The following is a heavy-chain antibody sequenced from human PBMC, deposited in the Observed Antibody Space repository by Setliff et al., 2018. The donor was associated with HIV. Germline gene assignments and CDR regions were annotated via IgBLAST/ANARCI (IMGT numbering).Heavy chain of an antibody. CDR1: GFTFSGSA. Sequence: GGSLRLSCSASGFTFSGSAMHWVRQASGKGLEWVGRIKTKSNTYATAYGESVKGRFTISRDDSRNTAYLQMSSLKTEDTAVYFCAVSPDGDCATTECANWFDPWGQGTQVTVSS. V-gene: IGHV3-73*01. J-gene: IGHJ5*02. D-gene: IGHD4-17*01. CDR2: IKTKSNTYAT. CDR3: AVSPDGDCATTECANWFDP.